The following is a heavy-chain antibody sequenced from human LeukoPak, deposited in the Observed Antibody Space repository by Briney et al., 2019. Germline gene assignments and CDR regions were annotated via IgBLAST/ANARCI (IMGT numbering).Heavy chain of an antibody. CDR1: GFISSTYS. CDR2: ISPSSSTM. V-gene: IGHV3-48*01. Sequence: PGGSLRLSCAASGFISSTYSMNWVRQAPGKGLEWVSYISPSSSTMYYADSVEGRFTVSRDNGENSLFLHMNDLRAEDTAVYYCAREAAYYMDVWGKGTTVTVS. J-gene: IGHJ6*03. CDR3: AREAAYYMDV. D-gene: IGHD2-21*01.